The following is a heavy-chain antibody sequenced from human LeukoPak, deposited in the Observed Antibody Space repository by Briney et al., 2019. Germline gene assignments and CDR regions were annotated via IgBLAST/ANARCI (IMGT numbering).Heavy chain of an antibody. V-gene: IGHV4-59*01. J-gene: IGHJ4*02. CDR1: GGSISSYY. CDR3: ARHSYAYFDY. Sequence: SETLSLNCTVSGGSISSYYWSWIRQPPGKGLEWIGYIYHSGSTNYNPSLKSRVTISVDTSKNQFSLKLSSVTAADTAVYFCARHSYAYFDYWGQGTLVTVSS. D-gene: IGHD5-18*01. CDR2: IYHSGST.